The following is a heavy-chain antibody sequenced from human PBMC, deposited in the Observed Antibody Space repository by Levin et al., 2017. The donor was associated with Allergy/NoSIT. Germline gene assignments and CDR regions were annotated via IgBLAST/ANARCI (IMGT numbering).Heavy chain of an antibody. J-gene: IGHJ5*02. V-gene: IGHV4-34*01. Sequence: SQTLSLTCAVYGGSFSGYYWSWIRQPPGKGLEWIGEINHSGSTNYNPSLKSRVTISVDTSKNQFSLKLSSVTAADTAVYYCARAIRNWFDPWGQGTLVTVSS. D-gene: IGHD2-2*02. CDR2: INHSGST. CDR3: ARAIRNWFDP. CDR1: GGSFSGYY.